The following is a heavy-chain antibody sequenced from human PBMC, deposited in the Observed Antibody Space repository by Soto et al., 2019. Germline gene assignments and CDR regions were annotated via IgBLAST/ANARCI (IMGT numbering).Heavy chain of an antibody. Sequence: VSEGTIVSVGDYWSLKHQHPGKGLEWIGYIYYSGSTYYNPSLKSRVTISVDTSKNQFSLKLSSVTAADTAVYYCAREERDDSSGYNSYFEYWGQGTLVPVSS. V-gene: IGHV4-31*02. CDR3: AREERDDSSGYNSYFEY. D-gene: IGHD3-22*01. J-gene: IGHJ4*02. CDR1: EGTIVSVGDY. CDR2: IYYSGST.